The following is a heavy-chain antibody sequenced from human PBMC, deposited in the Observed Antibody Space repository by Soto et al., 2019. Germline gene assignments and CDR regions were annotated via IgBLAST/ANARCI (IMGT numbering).Heavy chain of an antibody. J-gene: IGHJ4*02. CDR1: PFTFRSCA. CDR3: AKDHGPGDDLYYFDY. Sequence: PGGSLRLSWSPSPFTFRSCAMSWVRQAPGKGLEWVSAISGSGGSTYYADSVKGWFTISRDNSKNTLYLQMNSLRAEDTAVYYCAKDHGPGDDLYYFDYWGQGNLVTVSS. D-gene: IGHD3-10*01. CDR2: ISGSGGST. V-gene: IGHV3-23*01.